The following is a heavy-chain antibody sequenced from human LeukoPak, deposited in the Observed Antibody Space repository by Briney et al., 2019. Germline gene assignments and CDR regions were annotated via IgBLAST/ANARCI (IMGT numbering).Heavy chain of an antibody. CDR2: ISSSSSYI. V-gene: IGHV3-21*01. J-gene: IGHJ4*02. CDR1: GFTFRSYS. D-gene: IGHD4-17*01. CDR3: ARDLMTTATTVDY. Sequence: GVSLRLSCAASGFTFRSYSMNWVRQALGKGLEWVSSISSSSSYIYYADSVKGRFTISRDNAKNSLYLQMNSLRAEDTAVYYCARDLMTTATTVDYWGQGTLVTVSS.